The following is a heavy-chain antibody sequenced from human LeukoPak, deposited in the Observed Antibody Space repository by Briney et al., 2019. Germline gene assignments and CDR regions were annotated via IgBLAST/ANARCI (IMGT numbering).Heavy chain of an antibody. CDR2: IYHSGST. CDR3: ARARREDGYCSSTSCYRGQYYFDY. J-gene: IGHJ4*02. CDR1: GGSISKYY. V-gene: IGHV4-59*12. Sequence: PSETLSLTCSVSGGSISKYYWSWIRQPPGKGLEWIGYIYHSGSTYYNPSLKSRVTISVDRSKNQFSLKLSSVTAADTAVYYCARARREDGYCSSTSCYRGQYYFDYWGQGTLVTVSS. D-gene: IGHD2-2*02.